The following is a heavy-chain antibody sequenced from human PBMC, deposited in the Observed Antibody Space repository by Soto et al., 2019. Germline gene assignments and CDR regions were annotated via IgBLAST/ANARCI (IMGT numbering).Heavy chain of an antibody. Sequence: QVHLQQWGAGLLKPSETLSLTCAVNGGAFNGYYWTWIRHSPGKGLQWIGEINHSGTVDYNPSLTSRVTFSIKTSKKQCSLTLNSVTAADTAVYYCARAGAALVRGSIGGFDYWGKSTLVTGSS. V-gene: IGHV4-34*01. CDR3: ARAGAALVRGSIGGFDY. CDR1: GGAFNGYY. CDR2: INHSGTV. D-gene: IGHD3-10*01. J-gene: IGHJ4*02.